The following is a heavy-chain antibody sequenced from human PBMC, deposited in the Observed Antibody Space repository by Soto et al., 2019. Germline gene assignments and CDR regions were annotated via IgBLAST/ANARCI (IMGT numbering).Heavy chain of an antibody. V-gene: IGHV5-51*01. Sequence: GESLKISCKGSGYSFTSYWIGWVRQMPGKGLEWTGIIYPGDSDTRYSPSFQGQVTISADKSISTAYLQWSSLKASDTAMYYCASHSSIAARPTQYYYYGMDVWGQGTTVTVSS. CDR1: GYSFTSYW. CDR2: IYPGDSDT. D-gene: IGHD6-6*01. J-gene: IGHJ6*02. CDR3: ASHSSIAARPTQYYYYGMDV.